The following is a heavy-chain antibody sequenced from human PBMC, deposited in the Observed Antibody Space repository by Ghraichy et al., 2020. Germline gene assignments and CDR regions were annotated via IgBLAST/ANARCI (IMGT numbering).Heavy chain of an antibody. Sequence: GGSLRLSCAASGFTFSSYAMSWVRQAPGKGLEWVSAISGSGGSTYYADSVKGRFTISRDNSKNTLYLQMNSLRAEDTAVYYCARPPAMVRGVITGKGLGGMDVWGQGTTVTVSS. CDR2: ISGSGGST. J-gene: IGHJ6*02. CDR3: ARPPAMVRGVITGKGLGGMDV. D-gene: IGHD3-10*01. CDR1: GFTFSSYA. V-gene: IGHV3-23*01.